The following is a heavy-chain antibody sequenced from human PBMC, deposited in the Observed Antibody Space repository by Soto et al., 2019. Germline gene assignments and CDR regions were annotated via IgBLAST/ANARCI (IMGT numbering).Heavy chain of an antibody. V-gene: IGHV3-15*01. CDR3: TTANYYYYYMDV. J-gene: IGHJ6*03. Sequence: GRSLILSCASSGVTFSNAWMSWVRQAPGKGLEWVGRIKSKIDGGTTAYAAPVKGRLNISRDDSKNTLYLQMNSLKTEYTAVYYCTTANYYYYYMDVWGKGTTVTVSS. CDR1: GVTFSNAW. CDR2: IKSKIDGGTT.